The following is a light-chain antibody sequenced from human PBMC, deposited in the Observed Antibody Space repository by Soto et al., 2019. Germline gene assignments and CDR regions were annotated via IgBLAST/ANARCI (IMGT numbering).Light chain of an antibody. CDR2: TTS. V-gene: IGKV3-20*01. J-gene: IGKJ1*01. CDR1: QSVGTY. Sequence: DIVLTQSPGTLSLSPGERGTLSWRASQSVGTYLAWYRQKPGQAPRLLIYTTSNRATDIPDRFSGSGSGTDFTLTISRLEPEDFAVYYCQHYGSSPWTFGQGTKVEIK. CDR3: QHYGSSPWT.